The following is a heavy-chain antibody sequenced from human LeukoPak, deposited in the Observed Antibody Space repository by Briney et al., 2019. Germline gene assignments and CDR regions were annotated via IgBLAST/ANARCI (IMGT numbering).Heavy chain of an antibody. Sequence: GGSLRLSCAASGFTFSSYAMSWVRQAPGKRLEWVAVIWYDGSNKYYADSVKGRFTISRDNSKNTLYLQMNSLRAEDTAVYYCARDLATVVSWFDPSGQGTLVTVSS. CDR3: ARDLATVVSWFDP. CDR2: IWYDGSNK. J-gene: IGHJ5*02. D-gene: IGHD4-23*01. V-gene: IGHV3-33*08. CDR1: GFTFSSYA.